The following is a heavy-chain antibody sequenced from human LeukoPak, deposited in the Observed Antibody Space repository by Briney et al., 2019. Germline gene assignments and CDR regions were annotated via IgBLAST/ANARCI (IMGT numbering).Heavy chain of an antibody. V-gene: IGHV4-34*01. CDR1: GESFSGYY. CDR3: ARKGYDFWSGINWFDP. CDR2: INHSGST. D-gene: IGHD3-3*01. Sequence: SETLSLTCAVYGESFSGYYWSRIRQPPGKGLEWIGEINHSGSTNYNPSLKSRVTISVDTSKNQFSLKLSSVTAADTAVYYCARKGYDFWSGINWFDPWGQGTLVTVSS. J-gene: IGHJ5*02.